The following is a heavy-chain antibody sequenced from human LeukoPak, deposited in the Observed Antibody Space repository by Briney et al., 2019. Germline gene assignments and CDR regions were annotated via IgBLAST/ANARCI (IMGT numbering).Heavy chain of an antibody. CDR3: SRYDFGGYFDH. V-gene: IGHV3-30*03. D-gene: IGHD3/OR15-3a*01. CDR1: GFPFRSFG. J-gene: IGHJ4*02. CDR2: ISFDASKT. Sequence: GGSLRLSCEATGFPFRSFGMHWVRLAPGKGLEWVAQISFDASKTYYADSVKGRFTISRDNTKSTLYLHMNSPGHEDTAVYYCSRYDFGGYFDHWGQGAVVTVSS.